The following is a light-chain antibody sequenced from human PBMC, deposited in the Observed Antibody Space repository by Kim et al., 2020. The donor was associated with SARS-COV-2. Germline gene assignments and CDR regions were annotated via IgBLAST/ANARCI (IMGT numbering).Light chain of an antibody. V-gene: IGKV3-20*01. CDR2: GAS. CDR3: QQYGNSPQT. J-gene: IGKJ1*01. Sequence: EIVLTQPPGTLSLSPGERATLSCRASQSVSSSYLAWYQQKPGQAPRLLIYGASSRATGIPDRFSGSGSGTDFTLTISRLEPEDFAVYFCQQYGNSPQTFGQGTKVDIK. CDR1: QSVSSSY.